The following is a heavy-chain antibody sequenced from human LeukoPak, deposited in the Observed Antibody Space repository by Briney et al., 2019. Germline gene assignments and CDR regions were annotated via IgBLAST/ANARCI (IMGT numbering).Heavy chain of an antibody. V-gene: IGHV1-18*04. CDR2: INPNSGNT. Sequence: GASVKVSCKASGYTFTGYYMHWVRQAPGQGLEWMGWINPNSGNTNYAQKLQGRVTMTTDTSTSTAYMELRSLRSDDTAVYYCARGIGPAVVPAAMSASPVFDYWGQGTLVTVSS. CDR1: GYTFTGYY. J-gene: IGHJ4*02. CDR3: ARGIGPAVVPAAMSASPVFDY. D-gene: IGHD2-2*01.